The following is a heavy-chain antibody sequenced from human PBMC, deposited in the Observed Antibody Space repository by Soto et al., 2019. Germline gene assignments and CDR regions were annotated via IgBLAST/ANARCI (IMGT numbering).Heavy chain of an antibody. J-gene: IGHJ5*02. V-gene: IGHV4-34*01. CDR3: TRAGRFPRSWFDP. CDR1: GGSFRNYY. D-gene: IGHD3-10*01. Sequence: NPSETLSLTCGVYGGSFRNYYWIWVRQPPGKGLEWIGEVNHSGEATYNPSLQSRITISLDTSNNQFSLKMTSVTAADTAMYFCTRAGRFPRSWFDPWGQGTQVTVSS. CDR2: VNHSGEA.